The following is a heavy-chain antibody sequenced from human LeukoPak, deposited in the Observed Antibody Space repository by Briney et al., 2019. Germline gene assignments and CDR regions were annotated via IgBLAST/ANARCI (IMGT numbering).Heavy chain of an antibody. J-gene: IGHJ4*02. CDR2: IYYSGST. Sequence: SETLSLTCTVSGGSISSYYWSWIRQPPGKGLEWIGYIYYSGSTNYNPSLKSRVTISVDTSKNQFSLKLSSVTAADTAVYYCARDEGEPFSNWGYYNYWGQGTLVTVSS. D-gene: IGHD7-27*01. V-gene: IGHV4-59*01. CDR1: GGSISSYY. CDR3: ARDEGEPFSNWGYYNY.